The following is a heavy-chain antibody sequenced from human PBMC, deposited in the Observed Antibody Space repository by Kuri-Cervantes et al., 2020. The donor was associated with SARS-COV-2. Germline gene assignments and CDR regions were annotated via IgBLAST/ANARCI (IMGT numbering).Heavy chain of an antibody. Sequence: ASVKVSCKASGYTFTSYAMHWVRQAPGQRLEWMGWINAGNGNTKYSQKFQGRVTITRDTSASTAYMELSSLRSDDTAVHYCARDLASTDIVVLDYYGIDVWGQGTTVTVSS. CDR2: INAGNGNT. CDR1: GYTFTSYA. CDR3: ARDLASTDIVVLDYYGIDV. D-gene: IGHD2-15*01. J-gene: IGHJ6*02. V-gene: IGHV1-3*01.